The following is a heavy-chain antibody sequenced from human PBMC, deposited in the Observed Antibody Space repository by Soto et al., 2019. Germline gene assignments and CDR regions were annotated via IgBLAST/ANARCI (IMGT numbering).Heavy chain of an antibody. V-gene: IGHV3-49*03. Sequence: GGSLRLSCTASGFTFGDYAMSWFRQAPGKGLEWVGFIRSKAYGGTTEYAASVKGRFTISRDDSKSIAYLQMNSLKTEDTAVYYCTRDAHCSGGSCIIYYYYYMDVWGKGTTVTVSS. D-gene: IGHD2-15*01. CDR2: IRSKAYGGTT. CDR3: TRDAHCSGGSCIIYYYYYMDV. CDR1: GFTFGDYA. J-gene: IGHJ6*03.